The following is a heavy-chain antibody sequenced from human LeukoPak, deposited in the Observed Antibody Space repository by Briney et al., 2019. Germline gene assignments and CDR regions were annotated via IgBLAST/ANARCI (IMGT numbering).Heavy chain of an antibody. J-gene: IGHJ4*02. V-gene: IGHV3-13*04. CDR3: AKDTTWIQLWLN. CDR2: IDTAGGT. CDR1: GFTFSTYD. D-gene: IGHD5-18*01. Sequence: GGSLRLSCAASGFTFSTYDMHWVRQAAGKGLEWVSAIDTAGGTYYAGSVKGRFTISRDNSKNTLFLQMNSLRAEDTAVYYCAKDTTWIQLWLNWGQGTLVTVSS.